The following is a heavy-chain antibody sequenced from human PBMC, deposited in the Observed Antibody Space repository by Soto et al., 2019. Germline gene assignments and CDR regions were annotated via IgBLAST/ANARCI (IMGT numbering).Heavy chain of an antibody. CDR3: ATMGTPATGLYFFDY. J-gene: IGHJ4*02. Sequence: QVQLQESGPGLVKPSQTLSLTCTVSGGSISSGNYYWSWIRQPPGKGLEWIGFISYSGSTYYSTSLKSRATISVDTSKSQFSLNLSFVTAADTAVYYCATMGTPATGLYFFDYWGQGSLVTVSS. D-gene: IGHD2-15*01. CDR2: ISYSGST. CDR1: GGSISSGNYY. V-gene: IGHV4-30-4*01.